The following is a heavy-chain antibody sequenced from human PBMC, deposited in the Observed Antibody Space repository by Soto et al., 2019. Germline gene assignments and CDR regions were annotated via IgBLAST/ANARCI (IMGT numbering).Heavy chain of an antibody. V-gene: IGHV4-61*01. J-gene: IGHJ4*02. Sequence: LSLTCTVSGGSVSSGSYYWSWIRQPPGKGLEWIGYIYYSGSTNYNPSLKSRVTISVDTSKNQFSLKLSPVTAADTAVYYCARVNDYGDQGNYFDYWGQGTLVTVSS. CDR1: GGSVSSGSYY. D-gene: IGHD4-17*01. CDR3: ARVNDYGDQGNYFDY. CDR2: IYYSGST.